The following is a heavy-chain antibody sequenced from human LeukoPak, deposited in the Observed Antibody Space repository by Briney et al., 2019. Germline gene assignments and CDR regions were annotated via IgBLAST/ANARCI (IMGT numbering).Heavy chain of an antibody. CDR1: GGSISSRAYY. CDR3: ARADGTIYYFDS. D-gene: IGHD5-24*01. J-gene: IGHJ4*02. Sequence: SQTLSLTCTLSGGSISSRAYYWSLIRQHPGKGPEWIGYIYYSGSTYYNPSLKSRVIISLNTSKTQFSLKLSSVTAADTAVYYCARADGTIYYFDSWGQGTVVTVSS. CDR2: IYYSGST. V-gene: IGHV4-31*03.